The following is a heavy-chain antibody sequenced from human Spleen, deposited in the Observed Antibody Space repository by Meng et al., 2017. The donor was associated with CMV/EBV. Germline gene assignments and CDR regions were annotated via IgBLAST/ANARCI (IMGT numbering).Heavy chain of an antibody. J-gene: IGHJ4*02. V-gene: IGHV2-26*01. D-gene: IGHD2-2*01. CDR2: IFSNDEK. CDR3: ARMVGYCSSTSCFYFDY. Sequence: SGPTLVKPTQTLTLTCTFSGFSLSTSGVGVGWIRQPPGKALEWLAHIFSNDEKSYSTSLKSRLTISKDTSKSQVVLTMTNMDPVDTATYYCARMVGYCSSTSCFYFDYWGQGTLVTVSS. CDR1: GFSLSTSGVG.